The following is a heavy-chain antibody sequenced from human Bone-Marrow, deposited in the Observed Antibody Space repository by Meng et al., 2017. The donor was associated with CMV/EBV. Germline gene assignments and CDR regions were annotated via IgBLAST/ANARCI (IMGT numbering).Heavy chain of an antibody. V-gene: IGHV3-30*02. CDR1: GFTFSSYG. Sequence: GGSLRLSCAASGFTFSSYGMHWVRQAPGKGLEWVAFIRYDGSNKYYADSVKGRFTISRDNSKNTLYLQMNSLRAEDTAVYYCAKNWGGWYWYFDLWGRGTLVTVSS. CDR3: AKNWGGWYWYFDL. D-gene: IGHD3-16*01. CDR2: IRYDGSNK. J-gene: IGHJ2*01.